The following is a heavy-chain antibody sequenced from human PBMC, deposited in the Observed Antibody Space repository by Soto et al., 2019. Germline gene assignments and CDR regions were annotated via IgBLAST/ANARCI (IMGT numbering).Heavy chain of an antibody. D-gene: IGHD6-13*01. CDR1: GFNFSSYW. J-gene: IGHJ5*02. Sequence: GRSLRLSCAASGFNFSSYWMSWVRQSPGKGLEWVANIKQDGSEKYYVDSVKGRFTISRDNAKNSLYLQMNSLRAEDTAVYYCERRDSSSWYKWFDPWGQGTLVTVSS. CDR3: ERRDSSSWYKWFDP. V-gene: IGHV3-7*03. CDR2: IKQDGSEK.